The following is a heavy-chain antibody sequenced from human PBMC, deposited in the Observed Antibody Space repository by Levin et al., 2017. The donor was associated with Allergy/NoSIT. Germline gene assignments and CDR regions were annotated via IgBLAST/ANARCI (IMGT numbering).Heavy chain of an antibody. CDR2: VNHSGST. CDR3: ARGGIAAAVPPRTEYFQH. CDR1: GGSFTDYY. V-gene: IGHV4-34*01. D-gene: IGHD6-13*01. J-gene: IGHJ1*01. Sequence: SETLSLTCAVYGGSFTDYYWSWIRQPPGKRLEWIGEVNHSGSTNYNPSLKSRVTISIDTSKNQFSLKLTSVTAADTAVYYCARGGIAAAVPPRTEYFQHWGQGTPVTVSS.